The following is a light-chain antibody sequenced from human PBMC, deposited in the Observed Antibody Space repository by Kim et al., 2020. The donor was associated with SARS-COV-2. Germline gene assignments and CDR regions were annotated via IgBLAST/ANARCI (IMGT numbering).Light chain of an antibody. V-gene: IGLV1-44*01. Sequence: ELTQPPSASGTPGQRVTISCSGSSSNIGSNTVNWYQQLPGTAPKLLIYSNNQRPSGVPDRFSGSKSGTSASLAISGLQSEDEADYYCAAWDDSLNGQVFGTGTKVTVL. CDR3: AAWDDSLNGQV. J-gene: IGLJ1*01. CDR1: SSNIGSNT. CDR2: SNN.